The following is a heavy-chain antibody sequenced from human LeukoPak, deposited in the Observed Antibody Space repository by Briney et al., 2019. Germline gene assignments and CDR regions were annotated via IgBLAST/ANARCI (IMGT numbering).Heavy chain of an antibody. Sequence: ASVKVSCKASGYTFTSYGISWARQAPGQGLEWMGWISAYNGNTNYAQKLQGRVTMTTDTSTSTAYMELRSLRSDDTAVYYCARTHGYGDRYSWFDPWGQGTLVTVSS. J-gene: IGHJ5*02. CDR1: GYTFTSYG. D-gene: IGHD4-17*01. CDR2: ISAYNGNT. CDR3: ARTHGYGDRYSWFDP. V-gene: IGHV1-18*01.